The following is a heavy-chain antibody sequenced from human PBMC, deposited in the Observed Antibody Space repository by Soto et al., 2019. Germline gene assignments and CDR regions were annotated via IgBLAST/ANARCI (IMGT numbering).Heavy chain of an antibody. J-gene: IGHJ6*01. CDR2: IYYSGTT. V-gene: IGHV4-61*01. CDR1: GGSVSSASYY. Sequence: PSETLSLTCTVSGGSVSSASYYWSWIRQPPGKGLEWIAYIYYSGTTNYNPSLKSRVTISLDTSENEFSLKLSSVTAADTAVYYCARVLHHGMDVWGQGTTVTVSS. CDR3: ARVLHHGMDV.